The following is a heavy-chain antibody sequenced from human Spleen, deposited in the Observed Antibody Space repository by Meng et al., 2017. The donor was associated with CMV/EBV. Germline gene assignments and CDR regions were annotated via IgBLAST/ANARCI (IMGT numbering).Heavy chain of an antibody. J-gene: IGHJ4*02. V-gene: IGHV3-74*01. CDR2: INSDGSST. Sequence: GGSLRLSCAASGFTFSSYWMHWVRQAPGKGLVWVSRINSDGSSTSYADSVKGRFTISRDNAKNTLYLQMNSLRAEDTAVYYCARDQGIVEATFPGDYWGQGTLVTVSS. CDR1: GFTFSSYW. D-gene: IGHD1-26*01. CDR3: ARDQGIVEATFPGDY.